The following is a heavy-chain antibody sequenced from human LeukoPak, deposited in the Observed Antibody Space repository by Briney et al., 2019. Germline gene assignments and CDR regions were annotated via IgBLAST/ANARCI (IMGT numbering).Heavy chain of an antibody. J-gene: IGHJ4*02. CDR1: GYTFTSYG. V-gene: IGHV1-18*01. D-gene: IGHD3-10*01. CDR3: ARNVLLWFGTLPYYFDY. Sequence: ASVKVSCKASGYTFTSYGISWVRQAPGQGLEWMGWISAYNGNTNYAQKLQGRVTMTTDTSTSTAYMELRSLRSDDTAVYYCARNVLLWFGTLPYYFDYWGQGTLVTVSP. CDR2: ISAYNGNT.